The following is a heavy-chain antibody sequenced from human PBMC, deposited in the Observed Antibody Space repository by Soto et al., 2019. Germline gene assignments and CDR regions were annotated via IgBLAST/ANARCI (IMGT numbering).Heavy chain of an antibody. CDR3: ARHGYDFWSGSRPYYFDY. V-gene: IGHV4-39*01. CDR1: GGSISSSSYY. D-gene: IGHD3-3*01. J-gene: IGHJ4*02. CDR2: IYYSGST. Sequence: SETLSLTCTVSGGSISSSSYYWGWIRQPPGKGLEWIGSIYYSGSTYYNPSLKNRVNISVDTSKNQFSLKLSSVTAADTAVYYCARHGYDFWSGSRPYYFDYWGQGTLVTVSS.